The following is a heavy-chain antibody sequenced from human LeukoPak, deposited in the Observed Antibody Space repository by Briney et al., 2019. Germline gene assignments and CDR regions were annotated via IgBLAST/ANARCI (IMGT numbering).Heavy chain of an antibody. CDR1: GGSFSGYY. CDR2: INHSGST. V-gene: IGHV4-34*01. CDR3: ARNPAAPWRSYNWFDP. Sequence: PSETMSLTCAVYGGSFSGYYWSWIRQPPGKGLEWIGEINHSGSTNYNPSLKSRVTISVATSTNQFSLKLSSVTAADTAVCYCARNPAAPWRSYNWFDPWGQGTLVTVSS. J-gene: IGHJ5*02. D-gene: IGHD2-2*01.